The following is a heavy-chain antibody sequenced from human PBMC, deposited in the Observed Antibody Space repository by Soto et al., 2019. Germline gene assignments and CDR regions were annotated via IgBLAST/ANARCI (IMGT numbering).Heavy chain of an antibody. CDR3: ASVTPVGYCSGGSCYDAYYYYMDV. Sequence: SVKVSCKASGGTFSSYTISWVRQAPGQGLEWMGRIIPILGIANYAQKFQGRVTITADKSTSTAYMELSSLRSEDTAVYYCASVTPVGYCSGGSCYDAYYYYMDVWGKGTTVTVSS. D-gene: IGHD2-15*01. CDR2: IIPILGIA. V-gene: IGHV1-69*02. J-gene: IGHJ6*03. CDR1: GGTFSSYT.